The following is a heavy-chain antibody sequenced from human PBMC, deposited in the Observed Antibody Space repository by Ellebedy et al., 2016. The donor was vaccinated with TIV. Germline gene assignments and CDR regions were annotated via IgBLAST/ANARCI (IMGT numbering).Heavy chain of an antibody. V-gene: IGHV1-8*01. J-gene: IGHJ6*03. Sequence: ASVKVSXXASGYTFTSYDIHWVRQAPGQGLEWMGWVNPNSGYTGYAQMFQGRVTMTRNTSINTAYMELRSLRSEDTAVYYCGTSMVGGVSYYYMDVWGKGTTVTVSS. CDR1: GYTFTSYD. CDR3: GTSMVGGVSYYYMDV. D-gene: IGHD3-10*01. CDR2: VNPNSGYT.